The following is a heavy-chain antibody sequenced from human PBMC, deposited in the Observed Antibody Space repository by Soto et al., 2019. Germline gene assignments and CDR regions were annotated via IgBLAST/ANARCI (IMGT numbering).Heavy chain of an antibody. D-gene: IGHD3-16*01. CDR2: INSDGSST. Sequence: EVQLVESGGGLVQPGGSLRLSCAASGFTFSSYWMHWVRQAPGKGLVWVSRINSDGSSTSYADSVKGRFTISRDNAKNTLYLQMNSLRAEDTAVYYCAREYLLGTSRMGTQKNWFDPWGQGTLVTVSS. J-gene: IGHJ5*02. CDR3: AREYLLGTSRMGTQKNWFDP. V-gene: IGHV3-74*01. CDR1: GFTFSSYW.